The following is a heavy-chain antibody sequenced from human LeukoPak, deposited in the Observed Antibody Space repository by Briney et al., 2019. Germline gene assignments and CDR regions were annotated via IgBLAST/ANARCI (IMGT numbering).Heavy chain of an antibody. CDR2: INPSDGDR. CDR1: GYRFTSYY. V-gene: IGHV1-46*01. Sequence: GASVKLSCKALGYRFTSYYLHWVRQAPGQGLEWLGKINPSDGDRSYTQPFQGRVTMTRDTSTNTVYMELSSLRSDDTAVYYCASHSSGWRQTYFDFWGQGTLVTVSS. CDR3: ASHSSGWRQTYFDF. D-gene: IGHD6-19*01. J-gene: IGHJ4*02.